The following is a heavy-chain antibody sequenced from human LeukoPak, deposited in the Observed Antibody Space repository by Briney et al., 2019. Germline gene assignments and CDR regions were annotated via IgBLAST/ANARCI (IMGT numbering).Heavy chain of an antibody. CDR2: IKSKTDGGTT. J-gene: IGHJ4*02. CDR3: TTAGYFDWLSYYFDY. V-gene: IGHV3-15*01. D-gene: IGHD3-9*01. CDR1: GFTFSNAW. Sequence: GGSLRLSCAASGFTFSNAWMSWVRQAPGKGLEWVGRIKSKTDGGTTDYAAPVKGRFTISRDDSKITLYLQMNSLKTEDTAVYYCTTAGYFDWLSYYFDYWGQGTLVTVSS.